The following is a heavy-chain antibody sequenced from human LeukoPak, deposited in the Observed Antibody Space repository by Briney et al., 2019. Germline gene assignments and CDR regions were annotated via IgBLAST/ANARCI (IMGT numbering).Heavy chain of an antibody. D-gene: IGHD6-19*01. J-gene: IGHJ4*02. V-gene: IGHV3-23*01. CDR3: ATPGDSSGWYGY. CDR2: IGTSDRIT. Sequence: GGTLRLSCAASGFTFSSSAMSWVRQAPGRGLEWVSIIGTSDRITYYADSVKGRFTISRDNSKKTVYLQMNSLRAEDTAVYYCATPGDSSGWYGYWGQGTLVTVSS. CDR1: GFTFSSSA.